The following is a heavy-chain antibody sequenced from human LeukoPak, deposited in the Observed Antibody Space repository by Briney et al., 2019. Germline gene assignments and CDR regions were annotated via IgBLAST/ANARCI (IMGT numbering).Heavy chain of an antibody. V-gene: IGHV4-30-4*07. J-gene: IGHJ6*03. D-gene: IGHD5-12*01. CDR1: GGSISSGGYS. CDR2: IYYSGST. CDR3: ARDPGYSGYAYYYYMDV. Sequence: PSETLSLTCAVSGGSISSGGYSWSWIRQPPGKGLEWIGYIYYSGSTYYNPSLKSRVTISVDTSKNQFSLKLSSVTAADTAVYYCARDPGYSGYAYYYYMDVWGKGTTVTISS.